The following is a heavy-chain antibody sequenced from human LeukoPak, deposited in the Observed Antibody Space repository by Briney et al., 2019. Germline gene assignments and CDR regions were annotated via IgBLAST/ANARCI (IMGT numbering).Heavy chain of an antibody. CDR3: ARDGRDGYNNFDY. V-gene: IGHV4-38-2*02. CDR1: GYSISSGYY. D-gene: IGHD5-24*01. CDR2: IYHSGST. J-gene: IGHJ4*02. Sequence: SETLSLTCTVSGYSISSGYYWGWIRPPPGKGLEWIGSIYHSGSTYYNPSLKSRVTISVDTSKNQFSLKLSSVTAADTAVYYCARDGRDGYNNFDYWGQGTLVTVSS.